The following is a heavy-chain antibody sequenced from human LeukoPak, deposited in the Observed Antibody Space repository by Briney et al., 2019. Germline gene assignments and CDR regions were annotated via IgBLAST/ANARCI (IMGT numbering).Heavy chain of an antibody. CDR2: IRQDGSER. CDR3: ARDLGKAGGYSSAFDY. Sequence: GGSLRLSCAASGFTFSSYWMSWVRQAPGKGLEWVANIRQDGSERYYVVSVKGRFTISRDNARNSLYLQMDSLRAEDTAVYYCARDLGKAGGYSSAFDYWGQGTLVTVSS. V-gene: IGHV3-7*01. J-gene: IGHJ4*02. CDR1: GFTFSSYW. D-gene: IGHD6-19*01.